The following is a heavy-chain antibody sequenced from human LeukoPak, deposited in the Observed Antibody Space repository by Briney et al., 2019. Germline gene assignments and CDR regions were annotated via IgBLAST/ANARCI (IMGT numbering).Heavy chain of an antibody. CDR1: GGSFSGYY. Sequence: SETLSLTCAVYGGSFSGYYWSWIRQPPGKGLEWIGEINHSGSTNYNPSLKSRVTISVDTSKNQFSLKLSSVTAADTAVYYCARHRGYSYGLYYFDYWGQGTLVTVSS. CDR2: INHSGST. D-gene: IGHD5-18*01. J-gene: IGHJ4*02. V-gene: IGHV4-34*01. CDR3: ARHRGYSYGLYYFDY.